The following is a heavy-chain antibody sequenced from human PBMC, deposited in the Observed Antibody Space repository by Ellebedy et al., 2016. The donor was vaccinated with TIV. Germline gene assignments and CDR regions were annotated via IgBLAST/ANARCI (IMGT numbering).Heavy chain of an antibody. Sequence: GESLKISXAASGSIFSNYYMSWIRQAPGKGLEWLSYISSSGSAKYYGGSVEGRFTISRDNAKNSLYLQMDSLRADDTAVYYCARGPVRSDYDYWGQGTLVTVSS. CDR1: GSIFSNYY. CDR2: ISSSGSAK. CDR3: ARGPVRSDYDY. D-gene: IGHD6-6*01. J-gene: IGHJ4*02. V-gene: IGHV3-11*01.